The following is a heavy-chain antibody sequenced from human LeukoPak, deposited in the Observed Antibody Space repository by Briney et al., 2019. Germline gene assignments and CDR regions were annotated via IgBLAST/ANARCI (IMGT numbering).Heavy chain of an antibody. CDR3: ARGVGVVAANHYYYYGMDV. D-gene: IGHD2-15*01. CDR2: IYYSGST. V-gene: IGHV4-59*08. CDR1: GGSISRYY. J-gene: IGHJ6*02. Sequence: SETLSLTCTVSGGSISRYYWSWIRQPPGKGLEWIGYIYYSGSTNNNPSLKSRVTISVDTSKNQFSLKLSSVTAADTAVYYCARGVGVVAANHYYYYGMDVWGQGTTVTVSS.